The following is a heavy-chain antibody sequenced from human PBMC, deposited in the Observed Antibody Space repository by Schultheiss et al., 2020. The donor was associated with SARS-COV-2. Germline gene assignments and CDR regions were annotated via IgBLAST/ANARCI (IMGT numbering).Heavy chain of an antibody. J-gene: IGHJ4*02. CDR3: AKGLNMAFDY. CDR1: GFTFSSYG. Sequence: GGSLRLSCAASGFTFSSYGMHWVRQAPGKGLEWVAVISYDGSNKYYADSVKGQFTISRDNSKNTLYLQMNSLRAEDTAVYYCAKGLNMAFDYWGQGTLVTVSS. CDR2: ISYDGSNK. D-gene: IGHD4/OR15-4a*01. V-gene: IGHV3-30*18.